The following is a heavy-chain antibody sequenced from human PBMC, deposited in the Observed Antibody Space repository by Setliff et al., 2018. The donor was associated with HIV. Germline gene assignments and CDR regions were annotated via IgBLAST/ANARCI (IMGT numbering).Heavy chain of an antibody. V-gene: IGHV4-38-2*02. J-gene: IGHJ5*02. Sequence: PSETLSLTCTVSGYSISSRYYWGWIRQPPGKGLEWIGSVYHTGSTYYNPSLKSRVTMSADTSKNQFSLKLSSVTAADTAVYYCARHIRGASWYWFDPWGQGTLVTVSS. CDR3: ARHIRGASWYWFDP. D-gene: IGHD2-15*01. CDR2: VYHTGST. CDR1: GYSISSRYY.